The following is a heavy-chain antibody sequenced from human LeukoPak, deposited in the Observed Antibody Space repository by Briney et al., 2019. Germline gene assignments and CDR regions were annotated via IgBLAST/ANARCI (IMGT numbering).Heavy chain of an antibody. J-gene: IGHJ3*02. CDR1: GGSFSSYG. V-gene: IGHV1-69*06. CDR3: ARRTTSVAFDI. Sequence: ASVKVSCKASGGSFSSYGISWVRQAPGQGLEWVGRIIPIFGTANYAQKFQDRVNITADKSTSIVYMELSSPRSEDTAVYYCARRTTSVAFDIWGQGTMVTVSS. CDR2: IIPIFGTA. D-gene: IGHD2-2*01.